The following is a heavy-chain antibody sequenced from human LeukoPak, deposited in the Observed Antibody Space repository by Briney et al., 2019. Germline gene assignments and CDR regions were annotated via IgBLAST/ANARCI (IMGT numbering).Heavy chain of an antibody. CDR1: GLTFSSYA. V-gene: IGHV3-23*01. J-gene: IGHJ3*02. Sequence: PGGSRRLSCAASGLTFSSYAMSWVRQAPGKGLEWVSEISGSGGITYYADSVEGRFTISRDNSKNTVYLQMNSLRAEDTAVYYCARDSTGYDSRAFDIWGQGTMVTVSS. CDR2: ISGSGGIT. D-gene: IGHD3-22*01. CDR3: ARDSTGYDSRAFDI.